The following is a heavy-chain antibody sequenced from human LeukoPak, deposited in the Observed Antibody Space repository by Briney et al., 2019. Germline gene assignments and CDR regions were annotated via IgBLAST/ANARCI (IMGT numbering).Heavy chain of an antibody. V-gene: IGHV3-53*01. D-gene: IGHD2-15*01. CDR1: GFTVSTNY. Sequence: GGSLRLSCAASGFTVSTNYMSWVRQAPGKGLEWVSVIYSGDTTYYADSVKGRFTISRDNSKNTLYLQMNSLRAEDTAVYYCARLYCSGGNCYLFDYWGQGTLVTVSS. CDR3: ARLYCSGGNCYLFDY. CDR2: IYSGDTT. J-gene: IGHJ4*02.